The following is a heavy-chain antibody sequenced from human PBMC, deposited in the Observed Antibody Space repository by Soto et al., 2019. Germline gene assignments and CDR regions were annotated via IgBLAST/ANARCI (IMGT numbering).Heavy chain of an antibody. CDR1: GFTVSSFG. CDR3: ATLRYFDSLLPGFDY. V-gene: IGHV3-7*01. J-gene: IGHJ4*01. Sequence: GGSLRLSCAASGFTVSSFGVTGVRQAPGKGLEWVANIKQDGSEKYYVDSVKGRFTISRDNAKNSLFLQMNSLTAEDTAVYYCATLRYFDSLLPGFDYWGHGTLVTVSS. D-gene: IGHD3-9*01. CDR2: IKQDGSEK.